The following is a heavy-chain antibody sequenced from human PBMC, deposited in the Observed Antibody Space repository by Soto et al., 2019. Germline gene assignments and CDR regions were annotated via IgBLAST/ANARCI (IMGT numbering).Heavy chain of an antibody. CDR3: ASYYYGSGNHYDASDI. J-gene: IGHJ3*02. V-gene: IGHV3-23*01. CDR2: ISGSGDST. Sequence: EVQLLESGGGLVQPGGSLRLSCAASGFTFSTYAMTWVRQAPGKGLEWVSAISGSGDSTYYADSVKGRFTISRDNSKNTLYLQMNSLRAEDTALYYCASYYYGSGNHYDASDIWGQGTMVTVSS. CDR1: GFTFSTYA. D-gene: IGHD3-10*01.